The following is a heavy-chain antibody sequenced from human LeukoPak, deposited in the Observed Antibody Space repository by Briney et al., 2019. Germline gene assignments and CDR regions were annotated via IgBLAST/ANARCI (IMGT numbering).Heavy chain of an antibody. J-gene: IGHJ4*02. Sequence: GGSLRLSCAASGFTFSNYAMNWVRQAPGKGLEWVAVISYDGRNKYYADSVKGRFTISRDNSKNTLYLQMNSLRPEDTAVYYCARTSQTFDYWGRGTLVTVSS. CDR2: ISYDGRNK. V-gene: IGHV3-30*04. CDR1: GFTFSNYA. CDR3: ARTSQTFDY.